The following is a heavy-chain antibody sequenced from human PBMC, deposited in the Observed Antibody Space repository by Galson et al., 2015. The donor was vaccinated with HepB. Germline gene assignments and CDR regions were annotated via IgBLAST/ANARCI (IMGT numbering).Heavy chain of an antibody. D-gene: IGHD5-18*01. Sequence: QSGAEVKKPGASVKVSCKPSGYTFTNYRIIWVRQAPGQGLEWMGWISAYNGNTNYAQKLQGRVTMTTDTSTSTAYMEVRSLRSDDTAVYYCATEEYNYGDGFECWGQGTLVTVSS. CDR3: ATEEYNYGDGFEC. CDR1: GYTFTNYR. V-gene: IGHV1-18*04. J-gene: IGHJ4*02. CDR2: ISAYNGNT.